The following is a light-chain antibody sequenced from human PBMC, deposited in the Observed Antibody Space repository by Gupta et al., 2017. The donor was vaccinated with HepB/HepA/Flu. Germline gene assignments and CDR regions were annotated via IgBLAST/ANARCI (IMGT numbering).Light chain of an antibody. Sequence: DIVMTQSPLSLPVTPGEPASISCRSSQSRLHSTGYNYLDWYLQKPGQSPQLLIYLGSNRASGVPDRFSGSGSGTDFTLKISRVEAEDVGVYYCMQALQTPRAFGPGTKGEIK. CDR3: MQALQTPRA. CDR1: QSRLHSTGYNY. J-gene: IGKJ3*01. CDR2: LGS. V-gene: IGKV2-28*01.